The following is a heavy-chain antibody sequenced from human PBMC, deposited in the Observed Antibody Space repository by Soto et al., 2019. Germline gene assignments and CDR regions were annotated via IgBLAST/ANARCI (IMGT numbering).Heavy chain of an antibody. CDR3: AVLSNDFWSGYLPQFDY. J-gene: IGHJ4*02. CDR1: GYSFTSYW. D-gene: IGHD3-3*01. Sequence: GESLKISCKGSGYSFTSYWIGWVRQMPGKGLEWMGIIYPGDSDTRYSPSFQGQVTISADKSISTAYLQWSSLKASDTAMYYCAVLSNDFWSGYLPQFDYWGQGTLVTVSS. V-gene: IGHV5-51*01. CDR2: IYPGDSDT.